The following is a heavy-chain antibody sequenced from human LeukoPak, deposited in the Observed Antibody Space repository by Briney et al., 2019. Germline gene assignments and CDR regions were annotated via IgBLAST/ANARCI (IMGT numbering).Heavy chain of an antibody. Sequence: ASVKVSCKFSGSTLSDLSIHWVRQAPGKGLEYVGGSDPEDGETFHAQNFQGRVTMTEDTSIDTAYMELSSLRSEDTAVYYCVTDRARLFWYFDLWGRGTLVTVSS. D-gene: IGHD2-21*02. CDR3: VTDRARLFWYFDL. J-gene: IGHJ2*01. CDR2: SDPEDGET. CDR1: GSTLSDLS. V-gene: IGHV1-24*01.